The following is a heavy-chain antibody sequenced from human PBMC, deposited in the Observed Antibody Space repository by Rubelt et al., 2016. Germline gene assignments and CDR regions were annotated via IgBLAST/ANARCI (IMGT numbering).Heavy chain of an antibody. J-gene: IGHJ4*02. V-gene: IGHV4-59*01. Sequence: QVQLQESGPGLVKPSETLSLTCTVSGGSISSYYWSWIRQPPGKGLEWIGYIYYSGSTNYNPSLKSRVTISVATSKNQFSLKLSSVTAADTAVYYCAREAGVTIFGVDIWGQGTLVTVSS. D-gene: IGHD3-3*01. CDR1: GGSISSYY. CDR2: IYYSGST. CDR3: AREAGVTIFGVDI.